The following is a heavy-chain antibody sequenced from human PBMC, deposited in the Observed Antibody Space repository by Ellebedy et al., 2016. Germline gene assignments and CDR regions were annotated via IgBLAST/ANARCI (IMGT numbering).Heavy chain of an antibody. Sequence: GESLKISXAASGFTFSSYSMNWVRQAPGKGLEWVSSISSSSSTIYYADSVKGRFTISRDNAKNSLYLQMNSLRAEDTAVYYCASWGYGDYEVTDYWGQGTLVTVSS. D-gene: IGHD4-17*01. J-gene: IGHJ4*02. CDR3: ASWGYGDYEVTDY. V-gene: IGHV3-48*04. CDR2: ISSSSSTI. CDR1: GFTFSSYS.